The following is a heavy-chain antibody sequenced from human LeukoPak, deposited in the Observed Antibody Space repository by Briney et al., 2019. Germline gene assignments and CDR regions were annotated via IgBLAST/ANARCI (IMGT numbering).Heavy chain of an antibody. D-gene: IGHD3-22*01. Sequence: GGSLRLSCAASGFIFSDYVMTWVRQAPGNGLEWVSGISGSGDSTWYADSVKGRLTISRDNSKNTQYLQMNSLRAEDTAVYYCARDGRPYYESAWCWFDPWGQGTLVTVSS. CDR3: ARDGRPYYESAWCWFDP. J-gene: IGHJ5*02. CDR2: ISGSGDST. V-gene: IGHV3-23*01. CDR1: GFIFSDYV.